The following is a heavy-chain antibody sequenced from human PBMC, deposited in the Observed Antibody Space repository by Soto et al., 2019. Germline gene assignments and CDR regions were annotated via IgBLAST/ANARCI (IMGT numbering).Heavy chain of an antibody. Sequence: GGSLRLSCAASGFTFSSYAMSWVRQAPGKGLEWVSAISGSGGSTYYADSVKGRFTISRDNSKNTLYLQMNSLRAEDTAVYYCAKYYYDSSGYYKRPHYYYYYGMDVWGQGTTVTVSS. CDR2: ISGSGGST. V-gene: IGHV3-23*01. CDR3: AKYYYDSSGYYKRPHYYYYYGMDV. CDR1: GFTFSSYA. D-gene: IGHD3-22*01. J-gene: IGHJ6*02.